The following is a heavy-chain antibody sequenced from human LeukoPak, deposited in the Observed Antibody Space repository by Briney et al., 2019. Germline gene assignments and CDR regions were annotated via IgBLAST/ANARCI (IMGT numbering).Heavy chain of an antibody. CDR2: FDPEDGET. D-gene: IGHD3-3*01. CDR1: GYTLTELS. V-gene: IGHV1-24*01. J-gene: IGHJ4*02. CDR3: ATAKVLRFLEWYFDY. Sequence: GASVKVSCKVSGYTLTELSMHWVRQAPGKGLEWMGGFDPEDGETIYAQKFQGRVTMTEDTSTDTACMKLSSLRSEDTAVYYCATAKVLRFLEWYFDYWGQGTLVTVSS.